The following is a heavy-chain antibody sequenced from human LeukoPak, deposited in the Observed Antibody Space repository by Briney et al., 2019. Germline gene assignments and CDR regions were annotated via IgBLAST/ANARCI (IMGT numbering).Heavy chain of an antibody. D-gene: IGHD3-10*01. J-gene: IGHJ4*02. Sequence: GGSLRLSCAASGFTFSSYAMRWVRQAPGKGLEWVAVISYDGSNKYYADSVKGRFTISRDNSKNTLYLQMNSLRAEDTAVYYCARDPGYYGSGSYSHFDYWGQGTLVTVSS. CDR3: ARDPGYYGSGSYSHFDY. CDR2: ISYDGSNK. CDR1: GFTFSSYA. V-gene: IGHV3-30-3*01.